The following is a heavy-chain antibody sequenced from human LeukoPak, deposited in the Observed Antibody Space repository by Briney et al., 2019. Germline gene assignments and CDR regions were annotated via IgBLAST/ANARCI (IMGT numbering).Heavy chain of an antibody. CDR3: ERDVAYYDFLSGYLFDY. J-gene: IGHJ4*02. CDR1: GFTFRSYW. Sequence: GGSLRLSCAVSGFTFRSYWMSWVRQGPGKGLEWVANINQDGSEKYYVDSVKGRFTIFRDNAKNSLYLQMNSLRAEDTAVYYCERDVAYYDFLSGYLFDYWGQGTLVTVSS. V-gene: IGHV3-7*01. D-gene: IGHD3-3*01. CDR2: INQDGSEK.